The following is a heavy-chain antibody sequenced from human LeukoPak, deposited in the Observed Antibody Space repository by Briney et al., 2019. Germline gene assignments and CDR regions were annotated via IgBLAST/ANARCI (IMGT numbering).Heavy chain of an antibody. CDR2: ITLTGTYI. Sequence: PGRSLRLSWAAAGFTFSDYNMNWVRQAPGKALELGSSITLTGTYIFYGDSVKGRLTIYRDNAKNSLYLQMNGLRAQDTAVYYCARDPYSGNYGAYYYYYMDVWGKGTTVTISS. CDR1: GFTFSDYN. V-gene: IGHV3-21*01. D-gene: IGHD1-26*01. CDR3: ARDPYSGNYGAYYYYYMDV. J-gene: IGHJ6*03.